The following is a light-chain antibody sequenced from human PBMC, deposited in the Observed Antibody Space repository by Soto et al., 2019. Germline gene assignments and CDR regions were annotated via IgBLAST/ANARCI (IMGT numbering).Light chain of an antibody. CDR3: GTWDTSLRAVV. Sequence: QSALTQPASVSGSPGQSITISCTGTSSDVGSYNYVSWYRQFPGTAPKLLIYDNDKRPSGIPDRFSGSKSGTSATLDIPGLQTGDEADYYCGTWDTSLRAVVFGGGTK. J-gene: IGLJ3*02. CDR2: DND. V-gene: IGLV1-51*01. CDR1: SSDVGSYNY.